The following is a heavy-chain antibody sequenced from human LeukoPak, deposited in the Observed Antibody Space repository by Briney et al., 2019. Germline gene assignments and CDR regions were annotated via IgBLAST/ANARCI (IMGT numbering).Heavy chain of an antibody. CDR1: GGSISSYY. CDR3: ARGPRGSYYDILTGYYPTRDYNWFDP. J-gene: IGHJ5*02. Sequence: PSETLSLTCTVSGGSISSYYWSWIRQPPGKGLEWIGYIYYSGSTNYNPSLKSRVTISVDTSKNQFSLKLSSVTAADTAVYYCARGPRGSYYDILTGYYPTRDYNWFDPWGQGTLVTVSS. D-gene: IGHD3-9*01. CDR2: IYYSGST. V-gene: IGHV4-59*01.